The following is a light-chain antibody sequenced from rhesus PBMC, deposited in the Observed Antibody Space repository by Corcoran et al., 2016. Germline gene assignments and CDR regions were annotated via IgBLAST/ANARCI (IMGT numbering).Light chain of an antibody. CDR2: KAS. J-gene: IGKJ1*01. Sequence: GDTVTITCRASQSISSWLAWYQQKPGKAPKLLIYKASSLQSGVPSRFSGSGSGTYFTLTITSLQSEDFATYYCQQYSNSPWTFGQGTKVEIK. CDR3: QQYSNSPWT. CDR1: QSISSW. V-gene: IGKV1-22*01.